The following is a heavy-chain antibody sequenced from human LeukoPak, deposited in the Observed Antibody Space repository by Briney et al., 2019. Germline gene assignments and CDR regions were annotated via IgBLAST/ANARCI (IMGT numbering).Heavy chain of an antibody. Sequence: PSETLSLTCTVSGGSISSSSYYWGWIRQPPGKGLEWIGSIYYSGSTYYNPSLKSRVTISVDTSKNQFSLKLSSVTAADTAVYYCARGGQLRLLDCWFDPWGQGTLVTVSS. CDR3: ARGGQLRLLDCWFDP. CDR2: IYYSGST. J-gene: IGHJ5*02. D-gene: IGHD3-3*01. V-gene: IGHV4-39*07. CDR1: GGSISSSSYY.